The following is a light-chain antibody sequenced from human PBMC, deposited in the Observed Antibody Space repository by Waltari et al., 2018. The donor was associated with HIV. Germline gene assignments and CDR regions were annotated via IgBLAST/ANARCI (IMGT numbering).Light chain of an antibody. J-gene: IGLJ2*01. CDR3: SSFAGTNSHVV. CDR1: SSDVGAYNF. CDR2: EVN. V-gene: IGLV2-8*01. Sequence: QSALTQPPSAYGSPEQSVTISCTGTSSDVGAYNFVPWYQQRPGQAPKLIIFEVNKRPSGVPDRFSGSKSVNTASLTVSGLQAEDEADYYCSSFAGTNSHVVFGGGTKLTVL.